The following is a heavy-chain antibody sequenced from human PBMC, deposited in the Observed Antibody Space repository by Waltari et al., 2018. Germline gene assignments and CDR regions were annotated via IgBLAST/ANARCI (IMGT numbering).Heavy chain of an antibody. Sequence: QMQLVQSGPEVKKPGTSVKVSCKASGFTFTSSAVQWVRQARGQRLEWIGWIVVGSGNTNYAQKFQERVTITRDMSTSTAYMELSSLRSEDTAVYYCAAQAYDYIWGSYRPRPRFFDTLYYMDVWGKGTTVTVSS. CDR1: GFTFTSSA. CDR2: IVVGSGNT. V-gene: IGHV1-58*01. D-gene: IGHD3-16*02. CDR3: AAQAYDYIWGSYRPRPRFFDTLYYMDV. J-gene: IGHJ6*03.